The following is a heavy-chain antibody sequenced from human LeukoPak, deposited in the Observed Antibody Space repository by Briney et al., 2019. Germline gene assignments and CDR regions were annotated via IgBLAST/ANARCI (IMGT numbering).Heavy chain of an antibody. Sequence: PGRSLRLSCAASGFTFSGYVMHWVRQAPGTGLEWVAIISYDGSNKYCADSVKGRFTISRDNSKNTLYLQMNSLRPEDTAVYYCAKDRSSSWAIDYWGRGTLVTVSS. CDR3: AKDRSSSWAIDY. V-gene: IGHV3-30*18. J-gene: IGHJ4*02. CDR2: ISYDGSNK. CDR1: GFTFSGYV. D-gene: IGHD6-13*01.